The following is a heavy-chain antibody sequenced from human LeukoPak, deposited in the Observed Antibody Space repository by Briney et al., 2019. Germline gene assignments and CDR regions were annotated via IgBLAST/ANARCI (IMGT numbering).Heavy chain of an antibody. CDR2: IDLAGVYT. CDR3: ASGNSHAFDI. J-gene: IGHJ3*02. V-gene: IGHV3-74*01. Sequence: HPGRSLRLSCAASGFTFSDYWMHWVRQAPGKGLMWVSTIDLAGVYTTYADSVKGRFTISRDNAKDTLYLQMISLRAEDTAVYYCASGNSHAFDIWGQGTMVTVSS. CDR1: GFTFSDYW.